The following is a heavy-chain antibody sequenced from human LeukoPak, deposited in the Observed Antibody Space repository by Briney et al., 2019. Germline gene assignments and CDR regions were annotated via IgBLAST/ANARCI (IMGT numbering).Heavy chain of an antibody. V-gene: IGHV6-1*01. CDR3: ARGTRYYDYVWETNPGDGKTYYFDY. J-gene: IGHJ4*02. CDR1: GDSVSSNSAA. D-gene: IGHD3-16*01. Sequence: SQTLSLTCAISGDSVSSNSAAWNWIRQSPSRGLEWLGRTYYRSKWYNDYAVSVKSRITINPDTSKNQFSLQLNSVTPEDTAVYYCARGTRYYDYVWETNPGDGKTYYFDYWGQGTLVTVSS. CDR2: TYYRSKWYN.